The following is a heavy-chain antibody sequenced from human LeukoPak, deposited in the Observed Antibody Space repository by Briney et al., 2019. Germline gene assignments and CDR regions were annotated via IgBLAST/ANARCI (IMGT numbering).Heavy chain of an antibody. V-gene: IGHV4-4*07. CDR1: GAHISNYY. CDR2: LHASEST. Sequence: SETLSLTCTVSGAHISNYYWTWVRQSAAQGLEWIGRLHASESTIYNPSLKSRVTMSINTSKDQLSLTLTSVTAADSAVYYCASLSSGAAFDVWGQGTVVTVSS. J-gene: IGHJ3*01. D-gene: IGHD3-22*01. CDR3: ASLSSGAAFDV.